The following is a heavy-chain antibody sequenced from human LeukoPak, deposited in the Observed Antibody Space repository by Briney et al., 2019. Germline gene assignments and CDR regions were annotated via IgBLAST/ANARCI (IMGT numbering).Heavy chain of an antibody. CDR1: GFTFSSYA. CDR3: AREAPELLWFGELLNFSVDY. D-gene: IGHD3-10*01. J-gene: IGHJ4*02. CDR2: ISYDGSNK. V-gene: IGHV3-30-3*01. Sequence: GGFLRLSCAASGFTFSSYAMHWVRQAPGKGLEWVAVISYDGSNKYYADSVKGRFTISRDNSKNTLYLQMNSLRAEDTAVYYCAREAPELLWFGELLNFSVDYWGQGTLVTVSS.